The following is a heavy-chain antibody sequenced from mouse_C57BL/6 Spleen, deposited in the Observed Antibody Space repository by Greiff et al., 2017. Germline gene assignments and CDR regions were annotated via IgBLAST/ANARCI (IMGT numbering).Heavy chain of an antibody. CDR3: ARAITTVVATDYFDY. V-gene: IGHV1-52*01. CDR2: IDPSDSDT. J-gene: IGHJ2*01. D-gene: IGHD1-1*01. Sequence: VQLQQPGAELVRPGSSVKLSCKASGYTFTNYWMHWVKQRPIQGLEWIGNIDPSDSDTHYNQKFQDKATLTVDKSSSTAYMQLSSLTSEDSAGYYGARAITTVVATDYFDYWGQGTTLTVSS. CDR1: GYTFTNYW.